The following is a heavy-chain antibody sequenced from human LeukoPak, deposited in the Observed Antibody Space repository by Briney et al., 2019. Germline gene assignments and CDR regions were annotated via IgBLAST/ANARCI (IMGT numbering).Heavy chain of an antibody. V-gene: IGHV4-34*01. CDR1: GGSFSGYY. CDR3: ARSGGTAH. D-gene: IGHD3-16*01. CDR2: INHSGST. J-gene: IGHJ4*02. Sequence: PSETLSLTCAGYGGSFSGYYWSWIRQPPGKGLEWIGEINHSGSTNYNPSLKSRVTISVDTSKNQFSLKLSSVTAADTAVYYCARSGGTAHWGQGTLVTVSS.